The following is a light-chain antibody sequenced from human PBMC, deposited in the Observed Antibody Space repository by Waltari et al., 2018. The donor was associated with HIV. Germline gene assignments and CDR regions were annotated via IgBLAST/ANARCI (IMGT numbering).Light chain of an antibody. Sequence: SYVLTQPPSVSVAPAATATITCAGNNIGSNNVHWYQQRPGQAPILVISYDNERPSGIPERFSGSNSGNTATLTIRRVEVADEADYYCQVWDSDSDHVFGPGTEVTVL. J-gene: IGLJ1*01. CDR3: QVWDSDSDHV. CDR2: YDN. V-gene: IGLV3-21*01. CDR1: NIGSNN.